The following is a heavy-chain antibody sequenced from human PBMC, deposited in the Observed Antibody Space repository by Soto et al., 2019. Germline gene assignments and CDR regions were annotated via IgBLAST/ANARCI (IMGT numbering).Heavy chain of an antibody. V-gene: IGHV3-7*01. CDR2: IKQDGSEK. CDR3: ARDPSIVLVPAATYYYYYYGMDV. J-gene: IGHJ6*02. CDR1: GFTFSSYW. Sequence: GGSLRLSCAASGFTFSSYWLSWVRQAPGKGLEWVANIKQDGSEKYYVDSVKGRFTISRDNAKNSLYLQMNSLRAEDTAVYYCARDPSIVLVPAATYYYYYYGMDVWGQGTTVTVSS. D-gene: IGHD2-2*01.